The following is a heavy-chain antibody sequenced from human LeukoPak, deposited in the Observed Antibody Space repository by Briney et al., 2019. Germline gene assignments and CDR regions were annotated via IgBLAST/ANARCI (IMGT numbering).Heavy chain of an antibody. J-gene: IGHJ6*04. CDR2: INRDGTSI. CDR1: GFTFSTYW. D-gene: IGHD3-10*02. V-gene: IGHV3-74*01. Sequence: PGGSLRLSCAASGFTFSTYWMHWVRQAPGKGLVWVSRINRDGTSITCADSVKGRFTISRDNAKNTLYLQMNSLRAEDTAVYYCAELGITMIGGVWGKGTTVTISS. CDR3: AELGITMIGGV.